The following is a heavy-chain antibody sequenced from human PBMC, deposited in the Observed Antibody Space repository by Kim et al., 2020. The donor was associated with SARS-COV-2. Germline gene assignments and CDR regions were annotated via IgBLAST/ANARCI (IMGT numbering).Heavy chain of an antibody. D-gene: IGHD3-10*01. CDR2: ISAYNGNT. V-gene: IGHV1-18*04. CDR1: GYTFTSYG. CDR3: ARSGMVRGVIIPTFDY. J-gene: IGHJ4*02. Sequence: ASVKVSCKASGYTFTSYGISWVRQAPGQGLEWMGWISAYNGNTNYAQKLQGRVTMTTDTSTSTAYMELRSLRSDDTAVYYCARSGMVRGVIIPTFDYWGQGTLVTVSS.